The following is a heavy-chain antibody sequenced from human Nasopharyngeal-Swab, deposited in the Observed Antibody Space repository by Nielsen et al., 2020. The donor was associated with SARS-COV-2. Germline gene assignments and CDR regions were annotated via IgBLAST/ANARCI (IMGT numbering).Heavy chain of an antibody. Sequence: VRQMPGKGLEWMGRIDPSDSYTNYSPSFQGHVTISADKSISTAYLQWSSLKASDTAMYYCARKYGSGSPTDYWGQGTLVTVSS. CDR2: IDPSDSYT. J-gene: IGHJ4*02. V-gene: IGHV5-10-1*01. D-gene: IGHD6-19*01. CDR3: ARKYGSGSPTDY.